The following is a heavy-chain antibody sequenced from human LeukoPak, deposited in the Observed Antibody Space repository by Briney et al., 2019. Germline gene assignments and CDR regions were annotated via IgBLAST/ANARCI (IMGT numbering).Heavy chain of an antibody. D-gene: IGHD3-9*01. V-gene: IGHV3-74*01. CDR3: ARDSTWKLRYFDWLVDY. J-gene: IGHJ4*02. Sequence: GGSLRLSCAASGFTFSSYWMHWVRQAPGKGLVWVSRINSDGSSTSYADSVKGRFTISRDNAKNTLYLQMNSLRAEDTAVYYCARDSTWKLRYFDWLVDYWGQGTLVTVSS. CDR2: INSDGSST. CDR1: GFTFSSYW.